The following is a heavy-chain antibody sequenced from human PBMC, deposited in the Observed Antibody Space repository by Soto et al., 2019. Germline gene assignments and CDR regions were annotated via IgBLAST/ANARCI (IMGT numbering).Heavy chain of an antibody. CDR3: AGEGNRGSWYVWGWFDP. D-gene: IGHD6-13*01. CDR1: GYTFTSYD. J-gene: IGHJ5*02. Sequence: QVQLVQSGAEVKKPGASVKVSCKASGYTFTSYDINWVRQATGQGLEWMGWMNPNSGNTGYAQKFQGSVTMTRNTSISTAYRELSRLRSEDTAVDYCAGEGNRGSWYVWGWFDPWGQGTLVTVSS. CDR2: MNPNSGNT. V-gene: IGHV1-8*01.